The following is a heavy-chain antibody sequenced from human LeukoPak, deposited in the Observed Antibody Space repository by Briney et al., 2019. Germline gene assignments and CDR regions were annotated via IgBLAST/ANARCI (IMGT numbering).Heavy chain of an antibody. Sequence: SETLSLTCTVSGGSISSSSYYWGWIRQPPGKGLDWIGSIYYSGSTYYNPSLKSRVTISVDTSKNQFSLKLSSVPAADTAVYYCARLYYYDSSGYVDYWGQGTLVTVSS. CDR3: ARLYYYDSSGYVDY. V-gene: IGHV4-39*01. CDR1: GGSISSSSYY. D-gene: IGHD3-22*01. J-gene: IGHJ4*02. CDR2: IYYSGST.